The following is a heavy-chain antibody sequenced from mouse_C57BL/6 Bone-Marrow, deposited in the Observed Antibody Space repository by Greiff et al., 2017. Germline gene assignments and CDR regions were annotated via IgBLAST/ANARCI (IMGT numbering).Heavy chain of an antibody. CDR3: ARLGVTTVVTDWYFDV. Sequence: QVQLQQPGAELVKPGASVKLSCKASGYTFTSYWMHWVKQRPGRGLEWIGRIDPNSGGTKYNEKFKSKATLTVDKPSSTAYMQLSSLTSEDSAVYYCARLGVTTVVTDWYFDVWSTGTTVTVSS. CDR1: GYTFTSYW. D-gene: IGHD1-1*01. V-gene: IGHV1-72*01. CDR2: IDPNSGGT. J-gene: IGHJ1*03.